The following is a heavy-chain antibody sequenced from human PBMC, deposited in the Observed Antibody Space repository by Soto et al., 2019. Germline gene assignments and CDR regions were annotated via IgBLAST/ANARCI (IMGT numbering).Heavy chain of an antibody. J-gene: IGHJ6*02. CDR3: AREYGMDV. V-gene: IGHV1-18*01. Sequence: QVQLVQSGAEVKKPGASVKVSCKASGYSFNTYAISWVRQAPGQGLEWMGWISGYNHNTNYAGKFQGRVTETADRSTSTAYMELRSLTSNDAAVYYCAREYGMDVWGQGTPVTVS. CDR2: ISGYNHNT. CDR1: GYSFNTYA.